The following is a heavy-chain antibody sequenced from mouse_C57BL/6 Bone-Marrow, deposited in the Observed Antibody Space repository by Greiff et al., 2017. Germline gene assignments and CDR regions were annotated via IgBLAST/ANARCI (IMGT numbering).Heavy chain of an antibody. CDR3: ARHNTTVQFAY. CDR2: ISSGGSYT. J-gene: IGHJ3*01. CDR1: GFTFSSYG. D-gene: IGHD1-1*01. Sequence: EVQRVESGGDLVKPGGSLKLSCAASGFTFSSYGMSWVRQTPDKRLEWVATISSGGSYTYYPDSVKGRFTISRDNAKNTLYLQMSSLKAEDTAMYYCARHNTTVQFAYWGQGTLVTVSA. V-gene: IGHV5-6*01.